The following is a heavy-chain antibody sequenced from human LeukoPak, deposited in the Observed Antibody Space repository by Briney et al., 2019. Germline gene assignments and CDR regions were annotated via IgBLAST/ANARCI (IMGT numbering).Heavy chain of an antibody. CDR3: AKDVGKWESLHFFDY. D-gene: IGHD1-26*01. CDR1: GFTPSTNA. CDR2: ISGSGAST. Sequence: GGSLRLSCLTSGFTPSTNAMSWVRQAPGKGLEWTSGISGSGASTYYADSVKGRFTISRDDSRNTLYLQMNSLRGDDTAVYYCAKDVGKWESLHFFDYWGQGTLVTVSS. J-gene: IGHJ4*02. V-gene: IGHV3-23*01.